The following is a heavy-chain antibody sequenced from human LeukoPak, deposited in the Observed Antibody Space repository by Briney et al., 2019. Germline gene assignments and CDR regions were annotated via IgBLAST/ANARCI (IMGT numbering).Heavy chain of an antibody. V-gene: IGHV4-39*01. CDR3: ATSSSYYRLDS. Sequence: PSETLSLTCTVSGGSISSSNYYWGWIRQPPGKGLEWIGSIHYSGNIYYNPSLKSRVTISVDTSKNQFSLKLSSVTAADTAVYYCATSSSYYRLDSWGQGTLVTVSS. D-gene: IGHD6-13*01. CDR1: GGSISSSNYY. CDR2: IHYSGNI. J-gene: IGHJ5*01.